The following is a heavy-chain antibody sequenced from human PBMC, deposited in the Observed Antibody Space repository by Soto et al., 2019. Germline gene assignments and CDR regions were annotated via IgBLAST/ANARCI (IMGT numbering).Heavy chain of an antibody. J-gene: IGHJ4*02. CDR1: GFTFSSYG. CDR2: ISYDGSNK. Sequence: VGSLRLSCAASGFTFSSYGMHWVRQAPGKGLEWVAVISYDGSNKYYADSVKGRFTISRDNSKNTLYLQMNSLRAEDTAVYYCAKWEMALAGWGQGTLVNVSS. CDR3: AKWEMALAG. V-gene: IGHV3-30*18. D-gene: IGHD1-26*01.